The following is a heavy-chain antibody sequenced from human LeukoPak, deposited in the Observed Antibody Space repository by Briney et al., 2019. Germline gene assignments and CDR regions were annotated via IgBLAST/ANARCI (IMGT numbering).Heavy chain of an antibody. CDR1: GDSVSTNSAT. Sequence: SQTLSLTCAISGDSVSTNSATWTWLRQSPSRGLEWLGRTYYRSKWYNDYAVSMKSRITINPDTSKNQFSLKLSSVTAADTAVYYCARDGSRGYSYGYLGYWGQGTLVTVSS. V-gene: IGHV6-1*01. J-gene: IGHJ4*02. CDR2: TYYRSKWYN. D-gene: IGHD5-18*01. CDR3: ARDGSRGYSYGYLGY.